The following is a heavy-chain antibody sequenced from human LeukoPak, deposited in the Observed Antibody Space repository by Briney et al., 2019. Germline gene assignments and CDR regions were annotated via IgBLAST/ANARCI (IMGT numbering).Heavy chain of an antibody. CDR2: IWYDGSNK. CDR3: TTDPRILRYFDWYPPTY. V-gene: IGHV3-33*01. Sequence: GRSLRLSCAASGFTFSSYGMHWVRQAPGKGLEWVAVIWYDGSNKYYAVSVKGRFTVSRDNSKNTLSLQMDSLRAEDTAVYYCTTDPRILRYFDWYPPTYWGQGTLVTVSS. CDR1: GFTFSSYG. J-gene: IGHJ4*02. D-gene: IGHD3-9*01.